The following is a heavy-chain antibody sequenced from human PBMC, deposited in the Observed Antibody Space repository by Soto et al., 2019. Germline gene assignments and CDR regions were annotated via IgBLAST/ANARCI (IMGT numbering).Heavy chain of an antibody. D-gene: IGHD3-10*01. Sequence: GGSLRLSCAASGFTFSSYDMHWVRQATGKGLEWVSAIGTAGDTYYPGSVKGRFTISRENAKNSLYLQMNSLRAGDTAVYYCARGRRGRAMVRGVIMAVVDYWGQGTLVTVSS. V-gene: IGHV3-13*01. CDR2: IGTAGDT. CDR1: GFTFSSYD. J-gene: IGHJ4*02. CDR3: ARGRRGRAMVRGVIMAVVDY.